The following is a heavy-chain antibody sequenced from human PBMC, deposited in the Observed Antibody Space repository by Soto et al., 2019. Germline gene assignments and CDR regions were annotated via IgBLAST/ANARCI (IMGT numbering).Heavy chain of an antibody. CDR2: ISSDGSNK. V-gene: IGHV3-30-3*01. D-gene: IGHD2-15*01. CDR1: GFTFSNYA. Sequence: QVQLVESGGGVVQPGRSLRLSCAASGFTFSNYAMHWVRQAPGKGLEWVAVISSDGSNKYYADSVKGRFTISRDNSKNTQFLQMNSLKAEGTAVYDWAGFKGCGGGSCCSYLDYWGQGTLVTVSS. J-gene: IGHJ4*02. CDR3: AGFKGCGGGSCCSYLDY.